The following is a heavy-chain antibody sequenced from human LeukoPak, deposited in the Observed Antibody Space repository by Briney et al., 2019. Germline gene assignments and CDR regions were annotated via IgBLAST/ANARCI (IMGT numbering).Heavy chain of an antibody. J-gene: IGHJ6*02. D-gene: IGHD4-23*01. CDR2: INSDGTTT. CDR3: ARAMTTLVKYGLDV. V-gene: IGHV3-74*01. CDR1: GFTFSSHW. Sequence: GGSLRLSCAASGFTFSSHWMHWVRQAPGKGLVWVSHINSDGTTTTYADSVKGRFTISRDNAKNTLYLQMNSLRAEDTPVYYCARAMTTLVKYGLDVWGQGTTVTVSS.